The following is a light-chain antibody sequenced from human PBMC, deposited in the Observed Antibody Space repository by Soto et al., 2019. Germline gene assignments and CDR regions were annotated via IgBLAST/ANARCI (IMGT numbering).Light chain of an antibody. CDR3: TSYTSRSTRV. CDR1: SSDVGGYNY. J-gene: IGLJ1*01. Sequence: QSALTQPASVSGSPGQSITISCTGTSSDVGGYNYVSWYQQHPGKAPKLMIYEVSNRPSGISNRFSGSKSGNTASLTISGLQAEDEADYYCTSYTSRSTRVFGTGTKVTAL. CDR2: EVS. V-gene: IGLV2-14*01.